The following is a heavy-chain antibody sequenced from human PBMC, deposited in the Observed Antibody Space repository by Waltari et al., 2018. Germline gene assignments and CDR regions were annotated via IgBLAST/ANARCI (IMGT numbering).Heavy chain of an antibody. CDR1: GFTFRSYS. CDR3: ASLSSPTRYFDWPNSYYYYYMDV. V-gene: IGHV3-21*01. J-gene: IGHJ6*03. D-gene: IGHD3-9*01. Sequence: EVQLVESGGGLVKPGGSLRLSCAASGFTFRSYSMNWVRQAPGQGLEWVSSISSSSSYIYYADSVKGRFTISRDNAKNSLYLQMNSLRAEDTAVYYCASLSSPTRYFDWPNSYYYYYMDVWGKGTTVTVSS. CDR2: ISSSSSYI.